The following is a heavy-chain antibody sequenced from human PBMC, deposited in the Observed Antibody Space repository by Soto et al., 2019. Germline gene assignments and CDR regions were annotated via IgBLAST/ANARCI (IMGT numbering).Heavy chain of an antibody. V-gene: IGHV3-11*01. Sequence: QLQLLESGGDLDKPGGSLRLSCAASGFTVSGNDLSWIRQAPGKGLEWVSSIGSSGRAIYYADSVKGRFTISRDNTKDSLYLHMSSLRAEDTAIYYCASHHSSGWLYFDSWGQGTLVTVSS. CDR1: GFTVSGND. J-gene: IGHJ4*02. CDR2: IGSSGRAI. CDR3: ASHHSSGWLYFDS. D-gene: IGHD6-19*01.